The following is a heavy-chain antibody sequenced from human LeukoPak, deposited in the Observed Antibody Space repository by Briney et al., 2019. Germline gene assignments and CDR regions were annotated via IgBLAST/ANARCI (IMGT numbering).Heavy chain of an antibody. CDR1: GGTFSSYA. J-gene: IGHJ6*02. Sequence: SVTVSCKASGGTFSSYAISWVRQAPGQGLEWMGRIIPILGIANYAQKFQGRVTITADKSTSTAYMELSSLRSEDTAVYYCARRGIAAAGTEGPYYYYYGMDVWGQGTTVTVSS. CDR3: ARRGIAAAGTEGPYYYYYGMDV. CDR2: IIPILGIA. V-gene: IGHV1-69*04. D-gene: IGHD6-13*01.